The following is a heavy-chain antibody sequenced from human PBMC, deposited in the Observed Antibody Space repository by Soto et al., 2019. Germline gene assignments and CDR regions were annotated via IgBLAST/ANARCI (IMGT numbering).Heavy chain of an antibody. CDR2: ISYDGINK. D-gene: IGHD3-10*01. V-gene: IGHV3-30*18. CDR1: GFIFSNFG. CDR3: AKDLAFIGTTVVLGIPGAYSGMDV. J-gene: IGHJ6*02. Sequence: QVQLVESGGGVVQPGRSLRLSCEASGFIFSNFGMHWVRQAPGKGLEWVAVISYDGINKYYADSVKGRFTISRDTSKNTLYLELNRLGAEETAVYCCAKDLAFIGTTVVLGIPGAYSGMDVWGPGTTVTVPS.